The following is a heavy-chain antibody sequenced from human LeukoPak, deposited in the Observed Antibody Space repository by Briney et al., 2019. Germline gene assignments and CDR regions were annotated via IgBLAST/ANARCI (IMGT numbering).Heavy chain of an antibody. D-gene: IGHD2-2*01. CDR3: AKEDIVVVPAVNWFDP. V-gene: IGHV3-33*06. J-gene: IGHJ5*02. CDR1: GFTFSSYG. Sequence: GGSLRLSCAASGFTFSSYGMHWVRQAPGKGLEWVAVIWYDGSNKYYADSVKGRFTISRDNSKNTLYLQMNSLRAEDTAVYYCAKEDIVVVPAVNWFDPWGQGTLVTVSS. CDR2: IWYDGSNK.